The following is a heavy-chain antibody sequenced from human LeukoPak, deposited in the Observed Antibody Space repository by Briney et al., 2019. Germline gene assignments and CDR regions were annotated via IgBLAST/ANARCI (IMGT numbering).Heavy chain of an antibody. CDR2: ISYDGSNK. D-gene: IGHD1-26*01. CDR1: GFTFSNYA. CDR3: ARGLGRYYFDY. J-gene: IGHJ4*02. Sequence: GGSLRLSCAASGFTFSNYAMSWVRQAPGKGLEWVAVISYDGSNKYYADSVKGRFTISRDNSKNTLYLQMNSLRAEDTAVYYCARGLGRYYFDYWGQGTLVTVSS. V-gene: IGHV3-30*01.